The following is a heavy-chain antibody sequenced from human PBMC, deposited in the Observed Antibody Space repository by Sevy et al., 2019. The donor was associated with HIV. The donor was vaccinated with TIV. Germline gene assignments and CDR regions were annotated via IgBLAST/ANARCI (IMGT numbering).Heavy chain of an antibody. D-gene: IGHD2-8*01. CDR3: AREGCTRPHDY. Sequence: GESLKISCAASGFAFYDYSMSWIRQASGKGLEWVATLSFGCGKINYADSVKGRFTISRDNSKNSFYLQMDNLRVEDTALYYCAREGCTRPHDYWGQGTRVTVSS. V-gene: IGHV3-23*01. CDR2: LSFGCGKI. CDR1: GFAFYDYS. J-gene: IGHJ4*02.